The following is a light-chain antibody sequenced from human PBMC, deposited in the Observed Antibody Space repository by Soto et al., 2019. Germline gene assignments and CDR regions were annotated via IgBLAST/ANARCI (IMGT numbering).Light chain of an antibody. CDR3: LQNEQLPLT. Sequence: EIVLTQTPLSLSVTPGQSASISCKSSQSLLHSDGKSYLYWYLQRPGQPPQLLMYEVSNRFSGVSERFSGSGSGTDFTLEISRVEAEDVGFYSCLQNEQLPLTFGHGTKVEVK. CDR1: QSLLHSDGKSY. CDR2: EVS. J-gene: IGKJ1*01. V-gene: IGKV2D-29*01.